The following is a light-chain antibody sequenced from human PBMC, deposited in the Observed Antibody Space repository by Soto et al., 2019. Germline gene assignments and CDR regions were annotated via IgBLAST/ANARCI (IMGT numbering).Light chain of an antibody. Sequence: DIVLTQSPLSLPVTPGEPASMSCRSNQSLLHSNGYSYLGWYLQKPGQSPRLLIYLGFDRASGVPVRFSGSGSGTDFTLTISRVEAEDVGVYFCMQALETPLTFGPGTKVDIK. CDR2: LGF. V-gene: IGKV2-28*01. J-gene: IGKJ3*01. CDR1: QSLLHSNGYSY. CDR3: MQALETPLT.